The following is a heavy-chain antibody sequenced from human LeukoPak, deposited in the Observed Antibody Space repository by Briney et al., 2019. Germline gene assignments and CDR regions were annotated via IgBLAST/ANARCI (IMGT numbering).Heavy chain of an antibody. Sequence: SKTLSLTCAVYGGSFSGYYWSWIRQPPGKGLEWIGEINHSGSTNYNPSLKSRVTISVDTSKNQFSLKLSSVTAADTAVYYCAGDNDAWYSTSKGDPWGQGTLVTVSS. CDR2: INHSGST. J-gene: IGHJ5*02. CDR3: AGDNDAWYSTSKGDP. D-gene: IGHD6-13*01. V-gene: IGHV4-34*01. CDR1: GGSFSGYY.